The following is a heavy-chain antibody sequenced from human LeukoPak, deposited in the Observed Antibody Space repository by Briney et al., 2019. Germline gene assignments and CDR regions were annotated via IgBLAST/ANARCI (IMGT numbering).Heavy chain of an antibody. CDR1: GGAISSYY. V-gene: IGHV4-4*07. Sequence: PSETLSLTCTVSGGAISSYYWSWIRQPAGKGLEWIGRIYTSGSTNYNPSLKSRVTMSVDMSKNQFSLKLSSVTAADTAVYYCARDQPDIVVVPAMNWFDPWGQGTLVSVSS. D-gene: IGHD2-2*01. J-gene: IGHJ5*02. CDR3: ARDQPDIVVVPAMNWFDP. CDR2: IYTSGST.